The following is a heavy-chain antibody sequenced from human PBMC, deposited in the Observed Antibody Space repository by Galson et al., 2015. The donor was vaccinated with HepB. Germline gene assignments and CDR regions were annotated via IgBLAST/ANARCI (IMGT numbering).Heavy chain of an antibody. Sequence: ETLSLTCAVYGGSFSGYYWSWIRQPPGKGLEWIGEINHSGSTNYNPSLKSRVTISVDTSKNQFSLKLSSVTAADTAVYYCARVASNRCFDYWGQGTLVTVSS. J-gene: IGHJ4*02. V-gene: IGHV4-34*01. CDR1: GGSFSGYY. D-gene: IGHD1-14*01. CDR3: ARVASNRCFDY. CDR2: INHSGST.